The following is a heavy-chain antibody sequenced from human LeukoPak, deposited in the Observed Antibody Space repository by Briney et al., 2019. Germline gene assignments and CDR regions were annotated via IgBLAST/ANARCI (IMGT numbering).Heavy chain of an antibody. CDR3: TTIKRGDIFGYFDF. D-gene: IGHD3-3*02. CDR2: VFDSGRT. Sequence: SETLSLTCTVSGGSMTTHHWNWIRQTPGKGREWIGYVFDSGRTKVNPSLKSRVTLSADTSKNQLSLRLSSVTAADTAMYYCTTIKRGDIFGYFDFWGQGILVTVSS. CDR1: GGSMTTHH. J-gene: IGHJ4*02. V-gene: IGHV4-59*11.